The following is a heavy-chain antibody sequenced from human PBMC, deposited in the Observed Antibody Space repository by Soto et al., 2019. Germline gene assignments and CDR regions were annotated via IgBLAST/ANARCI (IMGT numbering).Heavy chain of an antibody. V-gene: IGHV3-33*01. Sequence: GGSLRLSCAASGLTFRNYGFHWVRQAAGKGLEWVAVIWYDGSNQYYADSVKGRFTISRDNSKNSLYLQMNSLRAEDTADYYCATSGGSSFYMDVWGQGTTVTVSS. J-gene: IGHJ6*03. CDR1: GLTFRNYG. CDR2: IWYDGSNQ. D-gene: IGHD3-16*01. CDR3: ATSGGSSFYMDV.